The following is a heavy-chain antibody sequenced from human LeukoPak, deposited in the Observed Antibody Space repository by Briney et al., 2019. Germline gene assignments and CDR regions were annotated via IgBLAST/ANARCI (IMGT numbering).Heavy chain of an antibody. CDR1: GGSITGYY. V-gene: IGHV4-59*01. CDR2: IYYSGST. CDR3: ARGGRNCSGGSCLDY. J-gene: IGHJ4*02. Sequence: SETLSLTCTVVGGSITGYYWGWSRQPPGKGLEWIGYIYYSGSTNYNPSLKSRVTISVDTSKNQFSLKLSSVTAADTAVYYCARGGRNCSGGSCLDYWGQGTLVTVSS. D-gene: IGHD2-15*01.